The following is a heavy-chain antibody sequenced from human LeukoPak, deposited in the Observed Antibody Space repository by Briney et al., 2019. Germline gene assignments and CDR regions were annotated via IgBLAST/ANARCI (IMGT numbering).Heavy chain of an antibody. CDR2: MNPHSDNT. D-gene: IGHD6-19*01. CDR3: ARGSESSGWK. V-gene: IGHV1-8*02. Sequence: ASVTVSFTSSASSFTFYDINWVRQATGQGLEWMGWMNPHSDNTSYAQKCQGRFTMTRNTSISTAYMELSSLRSEDTAVYYCARGSESSGWKWGQGTLVTVSS. J-gene: IGHJ4*02. CDR1: ASSFTFYD.